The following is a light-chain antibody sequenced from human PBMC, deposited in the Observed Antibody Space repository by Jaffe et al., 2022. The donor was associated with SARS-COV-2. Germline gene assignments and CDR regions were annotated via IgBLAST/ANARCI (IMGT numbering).Light chain of an antibody. CDR2: GAS. J-gene: IGKJ2*01. CDR1: QSVGASY. V-gene: IGKV3-20*01. Sequence: EIVLTQSPGTLSLFPGDRATLSCRASQSVGASYLAWYQQKPGQAPRLLIHGASSRATGIPDRFSGSGSGTDFTLTISRLEPEDFAVYYCHQYATSPRTFGQGTKLEIK. CDR3: HQYATSPRT.